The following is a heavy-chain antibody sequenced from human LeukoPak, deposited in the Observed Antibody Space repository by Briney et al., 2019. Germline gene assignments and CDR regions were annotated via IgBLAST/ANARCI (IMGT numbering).Heavy chain of an antibody. CDR2: IYYSGST. CDR1: GGSISSSSYY. Sequence: SETLSLTCTVSGGSISSSSYYWGWIRQPPGKGLEWIGSIYYSGSTYYNPSLKSRVTISVDTSKNQFSLKLSSVTAADTAVYYCAREGRKMGRLRIDYWGQGTLVTVSS. D-gene: IGHD5-24*01. J-gene: IGHJ4*02. V-gene: IGHV4-39*07. CDR3: AREGRKMGRLRIDY.